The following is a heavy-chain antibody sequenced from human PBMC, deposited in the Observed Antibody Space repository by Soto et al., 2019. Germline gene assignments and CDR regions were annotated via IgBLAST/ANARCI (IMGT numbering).Heavy chain of an antibody. J-gene: IGHJ3*02. D-gene: IGHD2-2*01. CDR2: IYYSGST. V-gene: IGHV4-31*03. CDR1: GGSISSGGYY. Sequence: QVQLQESGPGLVKPSQTLSLTCTVYGGSISSGGYYWSWIRQHPGKGLEWIGYIYYSGSTYYNPSLKSRVTISVDTSKNQFSLKLSSVTAADTAVYYCARPVVPAAYDAFDIWGQGTMVTVSS. CDR3: ARPVVPAAYDAFDI.